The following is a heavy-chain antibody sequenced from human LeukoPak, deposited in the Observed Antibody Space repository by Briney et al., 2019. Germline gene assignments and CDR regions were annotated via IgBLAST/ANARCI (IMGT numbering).Heavy chain of an antibody. J-gene: IGHJ4*02. CDR1: EFTFSDYY. D-gene: IGHD4-17*01. Sequence: PGGSLRLSCTASEFTFSDYYVDWVRQAPGKALEWVGRTRNKANSYARDYAASVKGRFTISRDDSRNSVYLQMSSLKTEDTAVYYCGIPPYGDYVFDYWGQGTLVTVSS. CDR2: TRNKANSYAR. V-gene: IGHV3-72*01. CDR3: GIPPYGDYVFDY.